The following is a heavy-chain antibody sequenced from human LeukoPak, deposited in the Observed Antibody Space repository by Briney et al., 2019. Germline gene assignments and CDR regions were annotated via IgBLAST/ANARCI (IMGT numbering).Heavy chain of an antibody. CDR1: GGSISSYY. CDR3: ARARLDSSGRFDS. V-gene: IGHV4-59*01. J-gene: IGHJ4*02. D-gene: IGHD3-22*01. Sequence: SETLSLTCTVSGGSISSYYWSWIRQPPGKGLEWIGYIYYSGSTNYNPSLKSRVTISKDASKTQFSLRLSSVTSADTAVYYCARARLDSSGRFDSWGQGTLVTVSS. CDR2: IYYSGST.